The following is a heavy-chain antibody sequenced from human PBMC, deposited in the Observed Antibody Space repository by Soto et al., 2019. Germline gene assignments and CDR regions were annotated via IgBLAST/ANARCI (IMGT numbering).Heavy chain of an antibody. D-gene: IGHD3-3*01. CDR1: GGTFSSYA. CDR2: IIPIFGTA. V-gene: IGHV1-69*01. CDR3: ARDEGSLRFLNAFDY. J-gene: IGHJ4*02. Sequence: QVQLVQSGAEVKKPGSSVKVSCKVSGGTFSSYAISWVRQAPGQGLEWMGGIIPIFGTANYAQKFQGRVTITADESTSTAYMELSSLRSENTAVYYYARDEGSLRFLNAFDYWGQGTLVTVSS.